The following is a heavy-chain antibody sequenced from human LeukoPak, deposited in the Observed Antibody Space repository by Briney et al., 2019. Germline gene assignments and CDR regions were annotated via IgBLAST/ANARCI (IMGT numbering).Heavy chain of an antibody. CDR3: ARDSPLDYGDSITDAFDI. J-gene: IGHJ3*02. CDR2: INSDGSST. V-gene: IGHV3-74*01. Sequence: GGSLRLSCAASGFTFSSYWMHWVRQAPGKGLVWVSRINSDGSSTSYADSVKGRFTISRDNAKNTLYLQMNSLRAEDTAVYYCARDSPLDYGDSITDAFDIWGQGTMVTVSS. CDR1: GFTFSSYW. D-gene: IGHD4-17*01.